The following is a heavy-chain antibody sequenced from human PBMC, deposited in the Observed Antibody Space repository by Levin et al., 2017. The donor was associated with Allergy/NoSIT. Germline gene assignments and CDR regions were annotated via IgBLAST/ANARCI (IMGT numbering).Heavy chain of an antibody. CDR2: INHSGST. Sequence: SETLSLTCAVYGGSFSGYYWSWIRQPPGKGLEWIGEINHSGSTNYNPSLKSRVTISVDTSKNQFSLKLSSVTAADTAVYYCARVQLGRRERYSYGKDYYYYGMDVWGQGTTVTVSS. D-gene: IGHD5-18*01. CDR3: ARVQLGRRERYSYGKDYYYYGMDV. V-gene: IGHV4-34*01. J-gene: IGHJ6*02. CDR1: GGSFSGYY.